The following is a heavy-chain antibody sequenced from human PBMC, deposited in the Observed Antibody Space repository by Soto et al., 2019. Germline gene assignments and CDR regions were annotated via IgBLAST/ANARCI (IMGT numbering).Heavy chain of an antibody. D-gene: IGHD1-26*01. CDR2: ISGSSSHI. CDR1: GFSFSSYS. J-gene: IGHJ4*02. Sequence: EVQLVESGGGLVKPGGSLRLSCEGSGFSFSSYSMNWVRQAPGKGLEWVSCISGSSSHIYYGDSVKGRFTISRDNAKNSLYLQMSNLRAEDTGVYYCARGGGTGAWFPKHWGRGTMVSVSS. CDR3: ARGGGTGAWFPKH. V-gene: IGHV3-21*01.